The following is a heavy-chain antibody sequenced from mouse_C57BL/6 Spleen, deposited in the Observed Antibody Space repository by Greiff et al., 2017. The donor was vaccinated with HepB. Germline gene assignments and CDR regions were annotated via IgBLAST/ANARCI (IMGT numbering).Heavy chain of an antibody. CDR2: ISSGGSYT. CDR1: GFTFSSYG. D-gene: IGHD2-4*01. Sequence: EVKVVESGGDLVKPGGSLKLSCAASGFTFSSYGMSWVRQTPDKRLEWVATISSGGSYTYYPDSVKGRFTISRDNAKNTLYLQMSSLKSEDTAMYYCARHDDYFYAMDYWGQGTSVTVSS. J-gene: IGHJ4*01. V-gene: IGHV5-6*01. CDR3: ARHDDYFYAMDY.